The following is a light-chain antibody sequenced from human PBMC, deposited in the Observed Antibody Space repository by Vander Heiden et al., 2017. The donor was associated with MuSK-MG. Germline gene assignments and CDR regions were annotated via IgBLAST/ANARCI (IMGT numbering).Light chain of an antibody. V-gene: IGLV2-14*03. CDR3: SSDTSRSTLV. CDR1: SSDGGGNNY. CDR2: DGR. J-gene: IGLJ2*01. Sequence: QSALTQPASVSGSPGQSVTISCPGTSSDGGGNNYVAGDHQHPATAPILMIYDGRELPAGVANRFSGSKSGNTASLTISGLQAEDDADYYCSSDTSRSTLVFGGGTKLTVL.